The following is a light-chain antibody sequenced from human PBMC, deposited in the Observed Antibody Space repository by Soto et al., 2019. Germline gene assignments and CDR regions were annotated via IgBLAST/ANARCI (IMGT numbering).Light chain of an antibody. J-gene: IGLJ1*01. CDR3: SSYAGSNNFCV. Sequence: QSALTQPPSASGSPGQSVTISCTGTSSDVGAYNFVSWYQQHPGKAPKLIIYEVTERPSVVPDRCSGSKSGNTASLTVSGLQGDEEADYYCSSYAGSNNFCVFGTGTKLTVL. V-gene: IGLV2-8*01. CDR2: EVT. CDR1: SSDVGAYNF.